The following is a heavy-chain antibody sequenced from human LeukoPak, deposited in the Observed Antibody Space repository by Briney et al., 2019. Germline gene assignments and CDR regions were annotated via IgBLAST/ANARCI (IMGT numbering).Heavy chain of an antibody. CDR3: ARHVSYNIIGSHWGGFDP. J-gene: IGHJ5*02. V-gene: IGHV4-38-2*01. D-gene: IGHD3-22*01. Sequence: SETLSLTCAVSGYSISSGHFWGWIRQPPGQGLEWIGSIFQSGTTYYNPSLNSRATISVDTSKNHFSLKLSSVTAADTAVYYCARHVSYNIIGSHWGGFDPWGQGTLVTVSS. CDR1: GYSISSGHF. CDR2: IFQSGTT.